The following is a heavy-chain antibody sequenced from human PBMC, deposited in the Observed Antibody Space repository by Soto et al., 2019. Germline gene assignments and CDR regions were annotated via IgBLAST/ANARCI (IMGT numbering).Heavy chain of an antibody. V-gene: IGHV3-23*01. CDR1: GFTISSNA. J-gene: IGHJ4*02. CDR3: AKDKHGTTSFDY. CDR2: ISDRGDTT. Sequence: EVQLLESGGGLVQPGGSLRLSCAASGFTISSNAMYWVRQAPGKGLEWVSGISDRGDTTHYADSVKGRFTISRDTSKNTQYLQLNALRADDTAVYYCAKDKHGTTSFDYWVQGTLVTVSS. D-gene: IGHD1-1*01.